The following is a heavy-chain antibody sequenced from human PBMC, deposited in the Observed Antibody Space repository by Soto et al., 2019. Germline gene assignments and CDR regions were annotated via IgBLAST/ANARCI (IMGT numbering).Heavy chain of an antibody. D-gene: IGHD5-18*01. CDR1: GDSISTNNVA. Sequence: QVQLQQSGPGLVKPSQTLSLTCAISGDSISTNNVAWNWIRQSPSGGLEWLGRTGYTSKWYNDYAVSVRSRITINQATSKNQFSLQLNSVTLDDTAVYYCARGKYSAFDYWGQGTLVTVSS. CDR3: ARGKYSAFDY. CDR2: TGYTSKWYN. V-gene: IGHV6-1*01. J-gene: IGHJ4*02.